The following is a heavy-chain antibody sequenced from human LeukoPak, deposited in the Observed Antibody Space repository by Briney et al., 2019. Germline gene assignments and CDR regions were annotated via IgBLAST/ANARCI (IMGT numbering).Heavy chain of an antibody. J-gene: IGHJ4*02. D-gene: IGHD3-9*01. CDR3: ARGPRDDILSY. CDR1: GFTVSSNY. CDR2: IYSGGST. Sequence: GGSLRLSCAASGFTVSSNYMSWVRQAPGKGLEWVSVIYSGGSTYYADSVKGRFTISRDNSKNTLYLQMNSLRAEDTAVYYCARGPRDDILSYWGQGTLVTVSS. V-gene: IGHV3-53*01.